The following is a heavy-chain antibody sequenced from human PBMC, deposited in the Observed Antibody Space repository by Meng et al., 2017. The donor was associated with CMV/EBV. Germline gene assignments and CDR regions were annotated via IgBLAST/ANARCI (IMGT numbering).Heavy chain of an antibody. CDR3: ARDLGTYDFWSGYLPNFDY. D-gene: IGHD3-3*01. J-gene: IGHJ4*02. CDR1: GYTFTSYG. V-gene: IGHV1-18*01. CDR2: MSAYNGNT. Sequence: ASVKVSCKASGYTFTSYGISWVRPAPGQGLEWMGWMSAYNGNTNYAQKLQGRVTMTTDTSTSTAYMELRSLRSDDTAVYYCARDLGTYDFWSGYLPNFDYWGQGTLVTVSS.